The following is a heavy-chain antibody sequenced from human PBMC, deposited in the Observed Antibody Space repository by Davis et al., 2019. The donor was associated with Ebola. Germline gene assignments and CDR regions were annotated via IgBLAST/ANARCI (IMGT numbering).Heavy chain of an antibody. CDR2: ISYSGNT. CDR3: ARGSSYEY. V-gene: IGHV4-39*07. Sequence: SETLSLTCTVSGVSISSGSYYWGWIRQAPGKGLEWIGSISYSGNTYYNPSLKSRVTLSVDKSKNQFSLKLSSVTAADTAVYYCARGSSYEYWGQGTLVTVSS. CDR1: GVSISSGSYY. D-gene: IGHD6-13*01. J-gene: IGHJ4*02.